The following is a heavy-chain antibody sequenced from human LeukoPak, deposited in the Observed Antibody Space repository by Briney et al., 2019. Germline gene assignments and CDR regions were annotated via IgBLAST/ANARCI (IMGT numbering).Heavy chain of an antibody. J-gene: IGHJ4*02. CDR2: ISAYNGNT. CDR3: ARFDDYGDNRGDLDY. V-gene: IGHV1-18*01. Sequence: APVKVSCKASGYTFTSYGISWVRQAPGQGLEWMGWISAYNGNTNYAQKLQGRVTMTTDTSTSTAYMELRSLRSDDTAVYYCARFDDYGDNRGDLDYWGQGTLVTVSS. D-gene: IGHD4-17*01. CDR1: GYTFTSYG.